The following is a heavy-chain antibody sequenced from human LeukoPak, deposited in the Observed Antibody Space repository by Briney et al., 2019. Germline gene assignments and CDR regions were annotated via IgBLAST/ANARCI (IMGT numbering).Heavy chain of an antibody. CDR1: GFTFSSYG. CDR2: ISYDGNKK. V-gene: IGHV3-30*18. CDR3: AKDRAMIVASYAFDI. D-gene: IGHD3-22*01. Sequence: TGGSLRLSCAASGFTFSSYGMHWVRQAPGKGLEWVAVISYDGNKKYYADSVKGRFTISRDNSKNTLYLDMNSLRAEDSAVYYCAKDRAMIVASYAFDIWGQGTMVTVSS. J-gene: IGHJ3*02.